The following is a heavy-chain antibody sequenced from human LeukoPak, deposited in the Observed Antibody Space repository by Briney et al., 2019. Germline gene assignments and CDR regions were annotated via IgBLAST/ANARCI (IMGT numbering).Heavy chain of an antibody. CDR1: GFTFSSYA. D-gene: IGHD2-2*01. CDR3: ARVHCSSTSCYCSDY. J-gene: IGHJ4*02. CDR2: ISGSGGST. Sequence: PGGSLRLSCAASGFTFSSYAMSWVRQAPGKGLEWVSAISGSGGSTYYADSVKGRFTISRDNAKNSLYLQMSSLRAEDTAVYYCARVHCSSTSCYCSDYWGQGTLVTVSS. V-gene: IGHV3-23*01.